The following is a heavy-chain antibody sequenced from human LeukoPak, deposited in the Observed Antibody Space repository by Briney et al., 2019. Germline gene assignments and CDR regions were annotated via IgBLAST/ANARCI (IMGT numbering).Heavy chain of an antibody. J-gene: IGHJ4*02. V-gene: IGHV4-30-2*01. CDR3: ARAAPYSSSWYYFDY. Sequence: SQTLSLTCTVSGGSISSGGYYWSWIRQPPGKGLEWIGYIYHSGSTYYNPSLKSRVTISVDTSKNQFSLKLSSVTAADTAVYYCARAAPYSSSWYYFDYWGQGTLVTVSS. CDR2: IYHSGST. D-gene: IGHD6-13*01. CDR1: GGSISSGGYY.